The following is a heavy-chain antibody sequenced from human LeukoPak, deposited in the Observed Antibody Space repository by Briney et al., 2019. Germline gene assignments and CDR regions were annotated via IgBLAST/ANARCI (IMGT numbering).Heavy chain of an antibody. CDR2: IWYDGSNK. D-gene: IGHD1-26*01. CDR3: ARDGLVGAFDI. Sequence: PGGSLRLSCAASGFTFSSYGMHWVRQAPGKGLEWVAVIWYDGSNKYYADSVKGRFTISRDNSKNTLYLQMNSLRAEDTAVYYCARDGLVGAFDIWGQGTMVTVSS. J-gene: IGHJ3*02. V-gene: IGHV3-33*01. CDR1: GFTFSSYG.